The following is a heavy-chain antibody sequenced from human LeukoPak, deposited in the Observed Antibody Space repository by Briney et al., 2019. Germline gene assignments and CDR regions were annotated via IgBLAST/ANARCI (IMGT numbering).Heavy chain of an antibody. D-gene: IGHD6-19*01. Sequence: SETLSLTCTVSGGSISGSSYYWGWIRQPPGKGLEWIGSIYYSGSTYYNPSLKSRVTISVDTSKNQFSLKLNSVTAADTAVYYCARHGFGSSDWYVENWGQGTLVTVSS. CDR2: IYYSGST. J-gene: IGHJ4*02. V-gene: IGHV4-39*01. CDR1: GGSISGSSYY. CDR3: ARHGFGSSDWYVEN.